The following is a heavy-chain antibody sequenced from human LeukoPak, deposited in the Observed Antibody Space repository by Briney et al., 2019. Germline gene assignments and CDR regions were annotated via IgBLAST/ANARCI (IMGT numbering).Heavy chain of an antibody. D-gene: IGHD3-22*01. CDR3: ARHLSNYDSSGYYYGPFDY. V-gene: IGHV4-39*01. Sequence: SETLSLTCTVSGGSISSSSYYWGWIRQPPGKGLEWIGSIYYSGSTYYNPSLKSRVTISVDTSKNQFSLKLSSVTAADTAVYYCARHLSNYDSSGYYYGPFDYWGQGTLVTVSS. CDR1: GGSISSSSYY. CDR2: IYYSGST. J-gene: IGHJ4*02.